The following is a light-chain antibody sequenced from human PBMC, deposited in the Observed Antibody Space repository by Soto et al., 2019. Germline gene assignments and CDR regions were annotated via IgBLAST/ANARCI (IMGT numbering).Light chain of an antibody. V-gene: IGLV2-14*01. Sequence: QSAQTQPASVSGSPGQSVTISCTGSSSDVGVYNFVSWYQQHPAKAPKVMIYEVSNRPSGVSIHFSGSKSDITASLTISGLQPEDEAEYCSSTGGVFGGGTKLTVL. J-gene: IGLJ2*01. CDR2: EVS. CDR1: SSDVGVYNF. CDR3: STGGV.